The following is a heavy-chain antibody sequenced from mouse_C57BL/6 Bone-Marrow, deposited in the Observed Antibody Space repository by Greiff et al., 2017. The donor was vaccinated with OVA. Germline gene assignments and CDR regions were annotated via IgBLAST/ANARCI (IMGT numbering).Heavy chain of an antibody. J-gene: IGHJ3*01. CDR2: VRNKANGYTT. V-gene: IGHV7-3*01. CDR1: GFTFPDYY. Sequence: EVHLVESGGGLVQPGGSLSLSCAASGFTFPDYYMSWVRQPPGKALEWLGFVRNKANGYTTEYSASVKGRFPISRDNSQSILYLQMNALRAEDSATYYCASLWFAYWGQGTLVTVSA. CDR3: ASLWFAY.